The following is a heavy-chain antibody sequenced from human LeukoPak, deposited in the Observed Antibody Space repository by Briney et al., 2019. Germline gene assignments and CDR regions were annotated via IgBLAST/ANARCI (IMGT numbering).Heavy chain of an antibody. Sequence: GGSLRLSCAASGFNVSSNYMSWVRQAPGKGLEWVSVIYRGGTTYYADSVKGRFTISRDNAKNSLYLQMNSPRAEDTAVYYCARGQSSGWYRPIDYWGQGTLVTVSS. V-gene: IGHV3-53*01. D-gene: IGHD6-19*01. CDR1: GFNVSSNY. J-gene: IGHJ4*02. CDR2: IYRGGTT. CDR3: ARGQSSGWYRPIDY.